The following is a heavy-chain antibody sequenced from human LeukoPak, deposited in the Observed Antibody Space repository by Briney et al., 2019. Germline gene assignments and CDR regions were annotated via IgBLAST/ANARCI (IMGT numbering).Heavy chain of an antibody. CDR1: GGSISSSSYY. J-gene: IGHJ4*02. V-gene: IGHV4-39*07. CDR3: AREPGSYHVDFDY. Sequence: SETLSLTCTVSGGSISSSSYYWGWIRQPPGKGLEWIGSIYYSGSTYYNPSLKSRVTISVDTSKNQFSLKLSSVTAADTAVYYCAREPGSYHVDFDYWGQGTLVTDSS. CDR2: IYYSGST. D-gene: IGHD1-26*01.